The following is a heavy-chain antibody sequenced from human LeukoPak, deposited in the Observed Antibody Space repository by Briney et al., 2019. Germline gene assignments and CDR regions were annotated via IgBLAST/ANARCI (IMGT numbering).Heavy chain of an antibody. CDR2: IYHSGST. D-gene: IGHD3-10*01. J-gene: IGHJ4*02. Sequence: SETLSLTCAVSGYPISSGYYWGWIRPPPGKGLEWIGSIYHSGSTYYNPSLKSRVTISVDTSKNQFSLKLSSVTAADTAVYYCARADPYYYGSGSYRGQVDYWGQGTLVTVSS. CDR3: ARADPYYYGSGSYRGQVDY. CDR1: GYPISSGYY. V-gene: IGHV4-38-2*01.